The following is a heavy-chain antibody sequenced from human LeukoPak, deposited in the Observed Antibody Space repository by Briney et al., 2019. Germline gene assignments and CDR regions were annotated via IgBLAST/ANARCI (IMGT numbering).Heavy chain of an antibody. D-gene: IGHD2-8*02. CDR3: ATYRQVLLPFES. Sequence: GGSLRLSCAASGFTFSSYAMHWVRQAPGKGPEWVAVISYDGSNKYYADSVKGRFTISRDNSKSTLSLQMNSLRAEDAAIYYCATYRQVLLPFESWGQGTLVTVSS. J-gene: IGHJ4*02. V-gene: IGHV3-30*04. CDR2: ISYDGSNK. CDR1: GFTFSSYA.